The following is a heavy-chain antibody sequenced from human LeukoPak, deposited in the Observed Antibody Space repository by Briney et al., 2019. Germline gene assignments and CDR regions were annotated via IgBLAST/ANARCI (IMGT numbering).Heavy chain of an antibody. CDR1: GGTFSSYA. CDR3: ARERSHSSGYYNDAFDI. CDR2: IIPIFGTA. D-gene: IGHD3-22*01. V-gene: IGHV1-69*01. J-gene: IGHJ3*02. Sequence: GSSVKVSCKASGGTFSSYAISWVRQAPGQGLEWMGGIIPIFGTANYAQKFQGRVTITADESTSTAYMELSSLRSEDTAVHYCARERSHSSGYYNDAFDIWGQGTMVTVSS.